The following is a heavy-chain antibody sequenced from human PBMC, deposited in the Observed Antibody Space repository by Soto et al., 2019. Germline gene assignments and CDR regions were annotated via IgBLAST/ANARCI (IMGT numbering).Heavy chain of an antibody. D-gene: IGHD3-3*01. V-gene: IGHV1-46*03. Sequence: ASVKVSCKASGYTFTSYYMHWVRRAPGQGLEWMEIINPSGGSTSYAQKFQGRVTMTRDKSTSTVYMELSSLRSEDTAVYYCASVVAYYFWSGPDSANGDYAFDIWGQETMVTVSS. CDR3: ASVVAYYFWSGPDSANGDYAFDI. CDR1: GYTFTSYY. CDR2: INPSGGST. J-gene: IGHJ3*02.